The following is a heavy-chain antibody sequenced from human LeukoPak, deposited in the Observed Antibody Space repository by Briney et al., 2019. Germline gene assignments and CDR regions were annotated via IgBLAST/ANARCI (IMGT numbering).Heavy chain of an antibody. CDR3: ARALEDTYYYGSGSYSFDY. CDR2: INPSGGST. V-gene: IGHV1-46*01. CDR1: GYTFTSYY. D-gene: IGHD3-10*01. J-gene: IGHJ4*02. Sequence: GASVTVSCKASGYTFTSYYMHWVRQAPGQGLEWMGIINPSGGSTSYAQKFQGRVTMTRDTSISTAYMELSRLRSDDTAVYYCARALEDTYYYGSGSYSFDYWGQGTLVTVSS.